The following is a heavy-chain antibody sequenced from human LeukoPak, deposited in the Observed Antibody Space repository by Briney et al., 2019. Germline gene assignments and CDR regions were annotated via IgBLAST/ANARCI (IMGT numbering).Heavy chain of an antibody. V-gene: IGHV3-23*01. CDR1: GFTFSRYA. D-gene: IGHD3-22*01. CDR2: ISGSGSST. Sequence: PGGSLRLSCAASGFTFSRYAMRWVRQAPGKGLEWVSAISGSGSSTFYADSVKGRFTISRDNSKNTLYLQMNSLRGDDTAVYYCAKGSLWDSWGYYCATEYWGQGTLVTVSS. J-gene: IGHJ4*02. CDR3: AKGSLWDSWGYYCATEY.